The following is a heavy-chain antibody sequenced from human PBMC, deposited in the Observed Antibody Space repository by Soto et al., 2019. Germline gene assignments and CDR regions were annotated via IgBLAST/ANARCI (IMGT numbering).Heavy chain of an antibody. J-gene: IGHJ6*03. CDR1: GFTLSGYA. D-gene: IGHD6-6*01. CDR3: ARRARPDFYYMDV. V-gene: IGHV3-64*01. CDR2: ISSNGVGT. Sequence: GGSLRLSCAASGFTLSGYAMDWVRQAPGKGLEYVSGISSNGVGTYYANSVQGRFTISRDNCKNTVYLQMGSLRPEDMAVYYCARRARPDFYYMDVWGKGTTVTVSS.